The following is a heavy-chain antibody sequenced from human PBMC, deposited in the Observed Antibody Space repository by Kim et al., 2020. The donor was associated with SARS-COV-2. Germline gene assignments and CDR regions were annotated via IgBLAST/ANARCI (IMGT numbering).Heavy chain of an antibody. CDR1: GFTFSSYA. Sequence: GPLRLSCAASGFTFSSYAMHWVHQAPGKGLEWVAVISYDGSNKYYADSVKGRFTISRDNSKNTLYLQMNSLRAEDTAVYYCAREAVVGGKSAHAFDIWG. J-gene: IGHJ3*02. D-gene: IGHD1-26*01. V-gene: IGHV3-30-3*01. CDR3: AREAVVGGKSAHAFDI. CDR2: ISYDGSNK.